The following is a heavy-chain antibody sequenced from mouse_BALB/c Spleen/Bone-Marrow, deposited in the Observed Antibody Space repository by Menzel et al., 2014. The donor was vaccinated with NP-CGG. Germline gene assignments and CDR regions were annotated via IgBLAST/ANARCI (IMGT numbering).Heavy chain of an antibody. CDR3: ARAPLLRLRNYFDY. J-gene: IGHJ2*01. V-gene: IGHV1-7*01. D-gene: IGHD1-2*01. CDR2: INPNTGYT. Sequence: QVQLQHPGAELAKPGASVKMSCKASGYTFTSYWMHWVKQRPGQGLEWIGYINPNTGYTEYNQKFKDKATLTADKSSSTAYMQLSSLTSEDSAVYYCARAPLLRLRNYFDYWGQGTTLTVSS. CDR1: GYTFTSYW.